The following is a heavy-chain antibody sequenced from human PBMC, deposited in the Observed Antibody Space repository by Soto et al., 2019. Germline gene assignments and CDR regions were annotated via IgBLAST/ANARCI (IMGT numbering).Heavy chain of an antibody. J-gene: IGHJ4*02. V-gene: IGHV4-34*01. CDR1: GGSFSGYY. D-gene: IGHD2-8*01. CDR3: ARGDNLDGILYPQGVPGYYFDY. CDR2: INHSGST. Sequence: SETLSITCAVYGGSFSGYYWSWIRQPPGKGLEWTGEINHSGSTNYNLSHKSRVTISVDTSKNQFSLKLSSGTAADTAVYYCARGDNLDGILYPQGVPGYYFDYWGQGTLVTVSS.